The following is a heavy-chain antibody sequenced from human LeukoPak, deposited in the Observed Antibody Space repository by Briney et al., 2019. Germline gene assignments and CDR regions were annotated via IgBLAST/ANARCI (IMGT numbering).Heavy chain of an antibody. J-gene: IGHJ6*03. CDR3: ARDRWELRVPRNYYYYYMDV. Sequence: PSETLSLTCTVSGGSISSYYWSWIRQPAGKGLEWIGRIYTSGSTNYNPSLKSRVTMSVDTFKNQFSLKLSSVTAADTAVYYCARDRWELRVPRNYYYYYMDVWGKGTTVTVSS. V-gene: IGHV4-4*07. CDR2: IYTSGST. CDR1: GGSISSYY. D-gene: IGHD1-26*01.